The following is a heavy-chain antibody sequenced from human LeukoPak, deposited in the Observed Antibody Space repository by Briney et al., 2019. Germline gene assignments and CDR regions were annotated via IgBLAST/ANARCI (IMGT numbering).Heavy chain of an antibody. D-gene: IGHD6-19*01. J-gene: IGHJ4*02. CDR2: IYYSGST. V-gene: IGHV4-59*01. CDR3: ARVRDSAVAGHFDY. CDR1: GGSISSYY. Sequence: PSENLSLTCTVSGGSISSYYWSWIRQPPGKGLEWIGYIYYSGSTNYNPSLKSRVTISVDTSKNQFSLKLSSVTAADTAVYYCARVRDSAVAGHFDYWGQGTLVTVSS.